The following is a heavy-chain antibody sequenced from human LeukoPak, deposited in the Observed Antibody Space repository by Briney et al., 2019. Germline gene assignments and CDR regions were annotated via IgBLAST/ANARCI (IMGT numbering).Heavy chain of an antibody. Sequence: ASVKVSCKAFGYTFTKEAISWVRQAPGQGLEWMGWISAYNGNTNYAQKLQGRVTMTTDTSTSTAYMELRSLRSDDTAVYYCARLRGYSYGYSYYYYMDVWGKGTTVTISS. J-gene: IGHJ6*03. V-gene: IGHV1-18*01. CDR1: GYTFTKEA. D-gene: IGHD5-18*01. CDR3: ARLRGYSYGYSYYYYMDV. CDR2: ISAYNGNT.